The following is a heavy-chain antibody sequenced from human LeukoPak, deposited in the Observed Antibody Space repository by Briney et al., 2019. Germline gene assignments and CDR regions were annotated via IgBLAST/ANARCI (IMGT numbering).Heavy chain of an antibody. CDR2: IYYSGST. D-gene: IGHD3-22*01. CDR1: GYSISTGYY. Sequence: SGTLSLTCTVSGYSISTGYYWGWIRQPPGKGLEWIGYIYYSGSTNYNPSLKSRVTISVDTSKNQFSLKLSSVTAADTAVYYCARGTLRNYYDRFDPWGQGTLVTVSS. J-gene: IGHJ5*02. V-gene: IGHV4-61*01. CDR3: ARGTLRNYYDRFDP.